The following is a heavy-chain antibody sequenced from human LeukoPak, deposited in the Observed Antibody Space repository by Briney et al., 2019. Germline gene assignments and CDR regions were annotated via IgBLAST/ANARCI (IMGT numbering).Heavy chain of an antibody. CDR2: IYTSGST. V-gene: IGHV4-61*02. CDR1: GGSISSGSYY. D-gene: IGHD3-3*01. J-gene: IGHJ6*03. Sequence: SETLSLTCTVSGGSISSGSYYWSWIRQPAGKGLEWIGRIYTSGSTNYNPSLKSRVTISVDTSKNQFSLKLSSVTAADTAVYYCARVGAYYDFWGHFYRGHYYYYYMDVWGKGTTVTVSS. CDR3: ARVGAYYDFWGHFYRGHYYYYYMDV.